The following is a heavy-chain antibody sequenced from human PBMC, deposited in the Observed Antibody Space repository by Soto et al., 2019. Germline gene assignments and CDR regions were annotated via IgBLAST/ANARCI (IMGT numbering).Heavy chain of an antibody. D-gene: IGHD6-6*01. CDR1: GYTFTSYD. CDR2: MNPNSGNT. V-gene: IGHV1-8*01. J-gene: IGHJ4*02. CDR3: ARGVSVDSSSWSY. Sequence: ASVKVSCKASGYTFTSYDINWVVQSTGQGLEWMGCMNPNSGNTGYAQKFQGRVTMTRNTSISTAYMELSSLRSEDTAVYYCARGVSVDSSSWSYWGQGTLVTVSS.